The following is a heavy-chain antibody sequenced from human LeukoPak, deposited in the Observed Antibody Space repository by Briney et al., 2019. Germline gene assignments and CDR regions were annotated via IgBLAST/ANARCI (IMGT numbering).Heavy chain of an antibody. CDR2: ISSSSSYI. J-gene: IGHJ4*02. CDR3: ARDFGYYGSGSYPDCFDY. V-gene: IGHV3-21*01. CDR1: GFTFSSYT. D-gene: IGHD3-10*01. Sequence: GGSLRLSCAASGFTFSSYTMKWVRQAPGKGLEWVSSISSSSSYIYYADSVKGRFTISRDNAKNSLYLQMNSLRAEDTAIYYCARDFGYYGSGSYPDCFDYWGQGTLVTVSS.